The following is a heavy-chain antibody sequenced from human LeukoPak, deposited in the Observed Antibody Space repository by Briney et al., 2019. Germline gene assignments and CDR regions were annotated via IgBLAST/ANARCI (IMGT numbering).Heavy chain of an antibody. CDR2: INPNSGGT. V-gene: IGHV1-2*02. CDR1: GYSFAGYY. CDR3: ARDSSMDYFGY. Sequence: ASVKVSCKASGYSFAGYYMHWVRQAPGQGLEWMGWINPNSGGTNYAQKFQGRVTMTTDTSTSTAYMELRSLRSDDTAVYYCARDSSMDYFGYWGQGTLVTVSS. J-gene: IGHJ4*02. D-gene: IGHD3-10*01.